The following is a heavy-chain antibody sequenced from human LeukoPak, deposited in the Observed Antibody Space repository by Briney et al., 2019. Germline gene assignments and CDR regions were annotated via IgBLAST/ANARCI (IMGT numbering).Heavy chain of an antibody. CDR2: ISYDGSNK. Sequence: GGSLRLSCAASGFTFSSYPMHWVRQAPGKGLEWAAVISYDGSNKYYADSVKGRFTISRDNSKNTLYLQMNSLRAEDAAVYYCARDRRSCSSTSCLHNYYYYYGMDVWGQGTTVTVPS. CDR1: GFTFSSYP. CDR3: ARDRRSCSSTSCLHNYYYYYGMDV. V-gene: IGHV3-30*04. D-gene: IGHD2-2*01. J-gene: IGHJ6*02.